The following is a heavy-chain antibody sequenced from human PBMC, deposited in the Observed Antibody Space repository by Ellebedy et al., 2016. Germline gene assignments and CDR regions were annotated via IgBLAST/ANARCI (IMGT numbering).Heavy chain of an antibody. D-gene: IGHD1-26*01. CDR3: AKDITWYGGKYATFEY. Sequence: GESLKISCAASGFTFSTYAMSWVRQAPGKGLEWVSAISGGGATIDYADSVKGRFTISRDNSRDTLSLQMSSLTAEDTAIYYCAKDITWYGGKYATFEYWGQGTLVTVSS. J-gene: IGHJ4*02. CDR2: ISGGGATI. CDR1: GFTFSTYA. V-gene: IGHV3-23*01.